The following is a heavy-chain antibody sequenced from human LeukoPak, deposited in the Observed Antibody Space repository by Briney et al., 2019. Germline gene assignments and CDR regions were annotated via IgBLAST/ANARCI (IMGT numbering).Heavy chain of an antibody. J-gene: IGHJ4*02. Sequence: PSETLSLTCTVSGGSISSYYWSWIRHPPGKGLEWIGYVSYSGSTNYNPSLKSRVTISVDTSRNQFSLKLSSVTAADTAVYYCARGRLGGSGSYYNVLDYWGQGTLVTVSS. CDR2: VSYSGST. CDR1: GGSISSYY. D-gene: IGHD3-10*01. V-gene: IGHV4-59*01. CDR3: ARGRLGGSGSYYNVLDY.